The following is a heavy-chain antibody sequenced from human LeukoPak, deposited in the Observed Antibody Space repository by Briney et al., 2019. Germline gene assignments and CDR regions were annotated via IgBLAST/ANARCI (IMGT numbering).Heavy chain of an antibody. CDR3: ATGGYCSGGSCYDY. CDR2: FDPEDRET. J-gene: IGHJ4*02. V-gene: IGHV1-24*01. Sequence: FDPEDRETIYAQKFQGRVTMTEDTSTDTAYMELSSLRSEDTAVYYCATGGYCSGGSCYDYWGQGTLVTVSS. D-gene: IGHD2-15*01.